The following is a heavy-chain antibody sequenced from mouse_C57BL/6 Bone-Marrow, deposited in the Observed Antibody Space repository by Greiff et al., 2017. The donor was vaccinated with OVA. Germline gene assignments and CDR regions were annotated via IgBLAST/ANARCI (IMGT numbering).Heavy chain of an antibody. D-gene: IGHD2-4*01. J-gene: IGHJ4*01. CDR2: IYPRSGNT. CDR1: GYTFTSYG. V-gene: IGHV1-81*01. Sequence: VQLQQSGAELVRPGASVKLSCKASGYTFTSYGISWVKQRPGQGLEWIGEIYPRSGNTSYNQKFKGKATLTADKSSSTAYMELRILTSESSAVYFCARLRRAYYYAMDYWGQGTSVTVSS. CDR3: ARLRRAYYYAMDY.